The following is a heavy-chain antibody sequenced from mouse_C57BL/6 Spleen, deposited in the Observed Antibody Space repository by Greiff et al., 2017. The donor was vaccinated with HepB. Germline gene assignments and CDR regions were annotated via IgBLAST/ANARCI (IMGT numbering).Heavy chain of an antibody. Sequence: VQLKESGPELVKPGASVKMSCKASGYTFTDYNMHWVKQSHGKSLEWIGYINPNNGGTSYNQKFKGKATLTVNKSSSTAYMELRSLTSEDSAVYYCARYYDYDGGGYFDYWGQGTTLTVSS. CDR3: ARYYDYDGGGYFDY. V-gene: IGHV1-22*01. D-gene: IGHD2-4*01. CDR1: GYTFTDYN. CDR2: INPNNGGT. J-gene: IGHJ2*01.